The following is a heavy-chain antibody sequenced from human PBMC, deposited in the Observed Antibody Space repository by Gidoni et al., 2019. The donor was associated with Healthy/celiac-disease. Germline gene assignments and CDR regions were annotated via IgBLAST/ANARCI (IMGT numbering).Heavy chain of an antibody. Sequence: QVQLQQWGAGLLKPSETLSLTCAVYGGSFSGYYWSWNRQPPGKGLEWIGEINHSGSTNYNPSLKSRVTISVDTSKNQFSLKLSSVTAADTAVYYCARWGFEYSSSSNAFDIWGQGTMVTVSS. CDR2: INHSGST. CDR3: ARWGFEYSSSSNAFDI. J-gene: IGHJ3*02. D-gene: IGHD6-6*01. V-gene: IGHV4-34*01. CDR1: GGSFSGYY.